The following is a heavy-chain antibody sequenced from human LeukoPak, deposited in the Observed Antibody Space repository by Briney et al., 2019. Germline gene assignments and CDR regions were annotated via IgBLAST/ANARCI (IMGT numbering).Heavy chain of an antibody. CDR1: GFTFSSYG. D-gene: IGHD2/OR15-2a*01. V-gene: IGHV3-23*01. CDR3: AKDLGSMTTQ. Sequence: GGTLRLSCAASGFTFSSYGMSWVRQAPGKGLEWVSAISGSGGNTYYADSVKGRFSISRDNSKNTLYLQMNSLRAEDTAVYYCAKDLGSMTTQWGQGTLVTVSS. J-gene: IGHJ4*02. CDR2: ISGSGGNT.